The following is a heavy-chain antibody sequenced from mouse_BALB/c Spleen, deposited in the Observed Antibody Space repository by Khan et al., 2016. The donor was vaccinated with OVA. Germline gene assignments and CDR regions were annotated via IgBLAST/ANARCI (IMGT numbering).Heavy chain of an antibody. CDR3: TRNGFGNYESWDY. CDR2: IYPGNSDI. D-gene: IGHD2-1*01. Sequence: VQLQQSGTVLARPGASVKMSCKASGYTFTSYWMHWVKQRPGQGLEWIGAIYPGNSDINYNQKFKGKAKLTAVTSTSHAYMELNSLTNEDSAGYYCTRNGFGNYESWDYWGQGTTLTVSS. J-gene: IGHJ2*01. V-gene: IGHV1-5*01. CDR1: GYTFTSYW.